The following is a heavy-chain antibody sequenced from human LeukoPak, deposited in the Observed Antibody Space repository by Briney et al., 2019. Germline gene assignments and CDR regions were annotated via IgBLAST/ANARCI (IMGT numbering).Heavy chain of an antibody. CDR3: AKFYAVLRAYNWFDP. J-gene: IGHJ5*02. V-gene: IGHV3-23*01. CDR2: ISGSGGST. Sequence: GGSLRLSCAASGFTFSSYAMSWVRQAPGKGLEWVSAISGSGGSTYYADSVKGRFTISRDNSKNTLYLQMNSLRAEDTAVYYCAKFYAVLRAYNWFDPWGQGTLVTVSS. CDR1: GFTFSSYA. D-gene: IGHD4/OR15-4a*01.